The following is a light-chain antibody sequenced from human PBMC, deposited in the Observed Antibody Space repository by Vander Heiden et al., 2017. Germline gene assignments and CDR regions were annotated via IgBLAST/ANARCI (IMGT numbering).Light chain of an antibody. CDR1: DSNIETNY. CDR2: RNN. Sequence: QPVLTPPPSASATPGQRVTIPCSGSDSNIETNYVYWYQQLPGTAPRLVSIRNNQRPSGVPARFSASKSGTSASLAISGLRSEDEADYYCAAWDDSLSGYVFGSGTKVTVL. V-gene: IGLV1-47*01. CDR3: AAWDDSLSGYV. J-gene: IGLJ1*01.